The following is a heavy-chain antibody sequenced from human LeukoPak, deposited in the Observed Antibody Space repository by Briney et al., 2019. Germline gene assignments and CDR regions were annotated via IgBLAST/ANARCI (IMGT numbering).Heavy chain of an antibody. CDR1: GFTFSSYA. Sequence: GGSLRLSCAASGFTFSSYAMSWVRQAPGEGLEWVSVISGSGGDTNYADSVKGRFTISRDNSKNTLYLQMNTLRAEDTAVYYCAKPREGSGSYYKSFFDSWGQGTLVTVSS. V-gene: IGHV3-23*01. J-gene: IGHJ4*02. CDR2: ISGSGGDT. D-gene: IGHD3-10*01. CDR3: AKPREGSGSYYKSFFDS.